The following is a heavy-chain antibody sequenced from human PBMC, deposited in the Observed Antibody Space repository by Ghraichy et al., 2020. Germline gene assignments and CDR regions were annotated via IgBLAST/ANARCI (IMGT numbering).Heavy chain of an antibody. V-gene: IGHV3-7*05. CDR1: GITLSRYW. J-gene: IGHJ4*02. Sequence: GGSLRLSCAASGITLSRYWMSWVRQAPGKGLEWVANMNEDGSEKNYVDSVKGRFSISRDDAKNSLCLQMNNLRVEDTAVYYCVREWRCRGSDCYSKPDYWGQGTLVTVSS. D-gene: IGHD2-21*02. CDR2: MNEDGSEK. CDR3: VREWRCRGSDCYSKPDY.